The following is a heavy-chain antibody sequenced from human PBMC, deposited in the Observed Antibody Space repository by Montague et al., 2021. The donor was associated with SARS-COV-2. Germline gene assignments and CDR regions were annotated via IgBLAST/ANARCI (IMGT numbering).Heavy chain of an antibody. CDR1: GGSISSGSYY. CDR3: ARRLNYDILTGGALQYYYGMDV. CDR2: IYTSGST. D-gene: IGHD3-9*01. Sequence: TLSLTCTVSGGSISSGSYYWSWIRQPAGKGLEWIGRIYTSGSTNYNPSLKSRVTISVDTSKNQFSLKLSSVTAADTAVYYCARRLNYDILTGGALQYYYGMDVWGQGTTVTVSS. V-gene: IGHV4-61*02. J-gene: IGHJ6*02.